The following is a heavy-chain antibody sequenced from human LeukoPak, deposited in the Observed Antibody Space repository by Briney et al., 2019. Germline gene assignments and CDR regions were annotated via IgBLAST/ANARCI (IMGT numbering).Heavy chain of an antibody. CDR3: VRDFLGESGAGGY. CDR2: ISPSGNSK. J-gene: IGHJ4*02. Sequence: PGGSLRLSCATSTFTFSSYTMNWVRQASGKGLEWVSSISPSGNSKYHADSVKGRFTISRDNAENSLYMQMNSLRAEDTGVYYCVRDFLGESGAGGYWGQGTLVTVSS. V-gene: IGHV3-21*01. D-gene: IGHD3-10*01. CDR1: TFTFSSYT.